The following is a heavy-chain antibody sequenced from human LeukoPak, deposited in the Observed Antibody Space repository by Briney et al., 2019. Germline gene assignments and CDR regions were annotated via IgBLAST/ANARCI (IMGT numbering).Heavy chain of an antibody. CDR2: ISGSGGST. D-gene: IGHD6-13*01. Sequence: GGSLRLSCAASGFTFTSYAMSWVRQAPGKGLEWVSAISGSGGSTYYADSVKGRFTISRDNSKNTLYLQMNSLRAEDTAVYYCASAAAQLDTFDYWGQGTLVTVSS. J-gene: IGHJ4*02. CDR1: GFTFTSYA. V-gene: IGHV3-23*01. CDR3: ASAAAQLDTFDY.